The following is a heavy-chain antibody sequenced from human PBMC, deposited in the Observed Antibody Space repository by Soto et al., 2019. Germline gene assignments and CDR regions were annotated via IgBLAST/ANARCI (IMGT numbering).Heavy chain of an antibody. V-gene: IGHV4-59*08. CDR1: GASISSNY. CDR3: ARPSPLAAGGSFEF. CDR2: FSYSGST. J-gene: IGHJ3*01. Sequence: QVQLQESGPGLVKPSETLSLTCTVSGASISSNYWSWIRQPPGKGLECIGYFSYSGSTNYNPSLKSRVIISVVSSRTQFSRKLTSVTATETAMYYCARPSPLAAGGSFEFWGQGMMVTVSS. D-gene: IGHD6-13*01.